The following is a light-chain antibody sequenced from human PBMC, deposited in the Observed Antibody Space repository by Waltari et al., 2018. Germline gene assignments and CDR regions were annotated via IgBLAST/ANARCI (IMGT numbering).Light chain of an antibody. V-gene: IGLV8-61*01. CDR1: SGSVSASFY. Sequence: QTVVTQAPSVSVSPGGTVTLTCALSSGSVSASFYPSWYKQTTGQAPRTLIYSTNTRLFGVPNRFSGSILGNKAALTIAGAQADDEADYYCVLYMDSGVWVFGGGTKLTVL. CDR2: STN. J-gene: IGLJ3*02. CDR3: VLYMDSGVWV.